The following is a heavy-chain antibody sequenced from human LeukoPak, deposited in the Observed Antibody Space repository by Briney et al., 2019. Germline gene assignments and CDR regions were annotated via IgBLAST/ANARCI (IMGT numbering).Heavy chain of an antibody. V-gene: IGHV3-20*04. D-gene: IGHD2-2*01. J-gene: IGHJ6*03. CDR2: INWNGDST. CDR1: GFTFDDYG. Sequence: RAGGSLRLSCAASGFTFDDYGMSWVRQAPGKGLEWVSGINWNGDSTGYADSVKGRFTISRDNAKNSLYLQMNSLRAEDTALYYCARVPSTYCSSTSCYYYYYYMDVWGKGTTVTVSS. CDR3: ARVPSTYCSSTSCYYYYYYMDV.